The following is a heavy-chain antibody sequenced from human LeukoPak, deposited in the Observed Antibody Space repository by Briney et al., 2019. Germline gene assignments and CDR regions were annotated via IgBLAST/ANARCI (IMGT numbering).Heavy chain of an antibody. CDR2: IYTSGST. J-gene: IGHJ3*02. V-gene: IGHV4-4*07. CDR1: GGSISSYY. CDR3: APGRGSGWDDAFDI. Sequence: SETLSLTCTVSGGSISSYYWSWIRQPAGKGLEWIGRIYTSGSTNYNPSLKSRVTMSVDTSKNQFSLKLSSVTAADTAVYYCAPGRGSGWDDAFDIWGQGTMVTVSS. D-gene: IGHD6-19*01.